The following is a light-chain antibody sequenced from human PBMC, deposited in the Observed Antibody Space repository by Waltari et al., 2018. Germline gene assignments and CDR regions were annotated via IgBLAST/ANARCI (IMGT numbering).Light chain of an antibody. CDR3: QHRSVWPLT. Sequence: IVLTQSPANLSLFPGERATLSCRASQSVRSYLAWYQQKPGQAPRLLIYDASNRATGIPVRFSGSGSGTDYTLTISSLEPEDFAVYYCQHRSVWPLTFGGGTKVEIK. J-gene: IGKJ4*01. CDR2: DAS. CDR1: QSVRSY. V-gene: IGKV3-11*01.